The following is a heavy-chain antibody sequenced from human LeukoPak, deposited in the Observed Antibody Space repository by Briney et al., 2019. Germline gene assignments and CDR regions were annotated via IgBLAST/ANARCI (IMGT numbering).Heavy chain of an antibody. CDR1: GFTFGNFA. CDR2: ISGGAYST. D-gene: IGHD5-12*01. CDR3: AKDSRGYDKPFDS. V-gene: IGHV3-23*01. Sequence: GGSLRLSCADSGFTFGNFAMRWVRQAPGKGLEWVSLISGGAYSTYYADSVKGRFTISRDNSKNTLSLQMNSLRAEDTAIYFCAKDSRGYDKPFDSWGQGTPVTVSS. J-gene: IGHJ4*02.